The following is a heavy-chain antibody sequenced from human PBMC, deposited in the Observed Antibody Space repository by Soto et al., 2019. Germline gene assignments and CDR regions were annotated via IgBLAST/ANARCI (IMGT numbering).Heavy chain of an antibody. V-gene: IGHV4-59*01. J-gene: IGHJ4*02. Sequence: SETLSLTCTVSGGSISNYYWSWIRQPPGKGLEWIGYIYSSGSTNYNPSLKSRVTISADTSKNQVSLKLTSVTAADTAVYYCARDHPHSYGIYYFDYWGRGNLVTVSS. D-gene: IGHD5-18*01. CDR3: ARDHPHSYGIYYFDY. CDR2: IYSSGST. CDR1: GGSISNYY.